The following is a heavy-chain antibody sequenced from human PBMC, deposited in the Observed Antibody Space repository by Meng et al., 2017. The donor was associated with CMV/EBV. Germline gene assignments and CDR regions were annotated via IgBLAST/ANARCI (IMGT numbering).Heavy chain of an antibody. V-gene: IGHV4-59*01. Sequence: SETLSLTCTVSGGSTSSYYWSWIRQPPGKGLEWIGYIYYSGSTNYNPSLKSRVTISVDTSKNQFSLKLSSVTAADTAVYYCARVYGDYADNYYYYGMDVWGQGTTVTVSS. CDR2: IYYSGST. CDR3: ARVYGDYADNYYYYGMDV. CDR1: GGSTSSYY. D-gene: IGHD4-17*01. J-gene: IGHJ6*02.